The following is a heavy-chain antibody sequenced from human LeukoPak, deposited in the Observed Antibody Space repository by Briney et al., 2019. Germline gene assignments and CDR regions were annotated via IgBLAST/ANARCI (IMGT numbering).Heavy chain of an antibody. CDR1: GYTFTSYG. CDR2: ISAYNGNT. Sequence: ASVKVTCKASGYTFTSYGISWVRQAPGQGLELMGWISAYNGNTNYAQKLQGRVTMTTDTSTSTAYMELRSLRSDDTAVYYCARTAAIGGWFDPWGQGTLVTVSS. J-gene: IGHJ5*02. CDR3: ARTAAIGGWFDP. V-gene: IGHV1-18*01. D-gene: IGHD2-2*02.